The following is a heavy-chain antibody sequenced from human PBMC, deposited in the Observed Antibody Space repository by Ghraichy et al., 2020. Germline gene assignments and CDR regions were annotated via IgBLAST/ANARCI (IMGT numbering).Heavy chain of an antibody. J-gene: IGHJ5*02. CDR1: GGSISSYY. V-gene: IGHV4-59*01. CDR3: ARVKTYYYDSSGYPRGNWFDP. Sequence: SETLSLTCTVSGGSISSYYWSWIRQPPGKGLEWIGYIYYSGSTNYNPSLKSRVTISVDTSKNQFSLKLSSVTAADTAVYYCARVKTYYYDSSGYPRGNWFDPWGQGTLVTVSS. D-gene: IGHD3-22*01. CDR2: IYYSGST.